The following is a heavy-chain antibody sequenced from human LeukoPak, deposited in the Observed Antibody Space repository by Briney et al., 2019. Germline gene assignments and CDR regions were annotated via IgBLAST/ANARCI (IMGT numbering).Heavy chain of an antibody. V-gene: IGHV3-7*01. CDR1: GFAFSSYY. CDR2: IKRDGGEK. Sequence: AGGSLRLSCAASGFAFSSYYMSWVRQAPGKGLEWVANIKRDGGEKYYVDSVKGRFTISRDNAKKSLYLQMNSLRAEDTAVYYCAREGIDYTNYLNYFYMDVWGEGTTVTVSS. J-gene: IGHJ6*03. D-gene: IGHD4-11*01. CDR3: AREGIDYTNYLNYFYMDV.